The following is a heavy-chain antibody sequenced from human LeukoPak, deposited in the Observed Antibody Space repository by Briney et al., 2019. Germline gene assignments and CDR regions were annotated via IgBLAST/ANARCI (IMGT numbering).Heavy chain of an antibody. V-gene: IGHV1-69*13. J-gene: IGHJ5*02. CDR1: GGTFSSYA. CDR2: IIPIFGTA. Sequence: GASVKVSCKASGGTFSSYAISWVRQAPGQGLEWMGGIIPIFGTANYAQKFQGRVTITADESTSTAYMELNSLRAEDTAVYYCARGDDSSGNIGEWWFDPWGQGTLVIVSS. D-gene: IGHD3-22*01. CDR3: ARGDDSSGNIGEWWFDP.